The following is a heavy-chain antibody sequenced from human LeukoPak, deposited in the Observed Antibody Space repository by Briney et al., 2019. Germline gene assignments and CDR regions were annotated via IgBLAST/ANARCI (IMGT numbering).Heavy chain of an antibody. CDR2: IIPIFGTA. V-gene: IGHV1-69*13. Sequence: SVKVSCKASGGTFSSYAISWVRQAPGQGLEWMGGIIPIFGTANYAQKFQGRVTITADESTSTAYMELSSLRSEDTAVYYCARTNSGYDFGWFDPWGQGTLVTVSS. D-gene: IGHD5-12*01. J-gene: IGHJ5*02. CDR1: GGTFSSYA. CDR3: ARTNSGYDFGWFDP.